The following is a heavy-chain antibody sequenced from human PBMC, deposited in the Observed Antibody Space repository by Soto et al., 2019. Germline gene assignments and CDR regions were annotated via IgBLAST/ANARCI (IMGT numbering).Heavy chain of an antibody. CDR3: ARGDDLGTVTKPRPDY. V-gene: IGHV4-34*01. Sequence: SETLSLTCAVYGGSFSGYYWSWIRQSPGKRLEWIGEINHSGSTTYNPSLKSRVTISVDTSKNQFSLKLSSVTAADTAVYYCARGDDLGTVTKPRPDYWGPGKLVT. CDR1: GGSFSGYY. D-gene: IGHD4-17*01. J-gene: IGHJ4*02. CDR2: INHSGST.